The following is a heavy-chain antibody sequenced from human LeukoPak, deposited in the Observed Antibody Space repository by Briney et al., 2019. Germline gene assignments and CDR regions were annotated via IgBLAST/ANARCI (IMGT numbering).Heavy chain of an antibody. CDR1: GFTFSGYS. D-gene: IGHD6-13*01. CDR2: ISTTSDYI. Sequence: GGSLRLSCAASGFTFSGYSMNWVRQAPGKGLEWVSSISTTSDYIHYADSLKGRVAISRDNAKNSLYLQMNSLRAEDTAVYYCARGGIYSQGFDYWGQGSLVTVFS. J-gene: IGHJ4*02. V-gene: IGHV3-21*01. CDR3: ARGGIYSQGFDY.